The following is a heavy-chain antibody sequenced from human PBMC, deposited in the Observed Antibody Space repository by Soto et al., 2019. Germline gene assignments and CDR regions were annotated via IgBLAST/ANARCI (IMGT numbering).Heavy chain of an antibody. J-gene: IGHJ2*01. Sequence: LRLSCAASGFTFSIYAMSWVRQAPGKGLEWVSTISGNGGNTYYADSVKGRFTISRDNSKNTVDLQMNSLRAEDTAVYHCAKAVAGDWYFDLWGRGTLVTVSS. D-gene: IGHD6-19*01. CDR3: AKAVAGDWYFDL. CDR1: GFTFSIYA. V-gene: IGHV3-23*01. CDR2: ISGNGGNT.